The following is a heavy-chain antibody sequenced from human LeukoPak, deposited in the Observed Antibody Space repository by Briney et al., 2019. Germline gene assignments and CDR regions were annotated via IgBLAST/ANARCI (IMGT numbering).Heavy chain of an antibody. CDR2: IYSGGST. Sequence: GGSLRLSCAASGFTVSSNYMSWVRQAPGKGLEWVSVIYSGGSTYYADSVKGRFTISRDNSKDTLYLQMNSLRAEDTAVYYCARAVDEAFDYWSQGTLVTVSS. V-gene: IGHV3-53*01. CDR3: ARAVDEAFDY. D-gene: IGHD2-15*01. CDR1: GFTVSSNY. J-gene: IGHJ4*02.